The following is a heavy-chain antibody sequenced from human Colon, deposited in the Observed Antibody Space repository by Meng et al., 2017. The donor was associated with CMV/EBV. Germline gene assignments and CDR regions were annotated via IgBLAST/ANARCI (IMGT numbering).Heavy chain of an antibody. Sequence: GGSLRLSCAASGLTLSRYWKHWVRHVPGKGPMWVSRITHDGNSAIYADPVKGRFTISRDNSKDSLYLQMNSLRVEDTALYYCAKDLTAYYHTTGGADFSGMDVWGLGTTVTVSS. D-gene: IGHD3-9*01. J-gene: IGHJ6*02. CDR3: AKDLTAYYHTTGGADFSGMDV. CDR2: ITHDGNSA. V-gene: IGHV3-74*01. CDR1: GLTLSRYW.